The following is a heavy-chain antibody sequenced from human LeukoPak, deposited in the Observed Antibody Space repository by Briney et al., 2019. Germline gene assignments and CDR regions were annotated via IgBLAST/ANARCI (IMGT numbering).Heavy chain of an antibody. V-gene: IGHV1-18*04. Sequence: SVQVSCLASGYTFTSYGISWVRPAPGQGVAWMGCISAYNGNTYFAQRLQGRVTMSTDTSTSTAYMELRSLISDVTAVYYCAYWLVVPAAILYYFVFGGRGTRVIVSS. D-gene: IGHD2-2*01. CDR3: AYWLVVPAAILYYFVF. CDR1: GYTFTSYG. CDR2: ISAYNGNT. J-gene: IGHJ4*02.